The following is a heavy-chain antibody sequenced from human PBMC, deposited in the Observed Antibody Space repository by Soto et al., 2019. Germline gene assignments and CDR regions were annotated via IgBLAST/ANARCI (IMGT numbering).Heavy chain of an antibody. Sequence: GGSLRLSCAASGFTFSGYGMQWVRQSPGKGLEWVALIWSDGSHEYYADSVKGRFTISRDNSKNTLYLQMNSLRAEDTAVYYCARERLPVTTHNWFDPWGQGTLVTVSS. V-gene: IGHV3-30*02. CDR1: GFTFSGYG. D-gene: IGHD4-17*01. CDR3: ARERLPVTTHNWFDP. CDR2: IWSDGSHE. J-gene: IGHJ5*02.